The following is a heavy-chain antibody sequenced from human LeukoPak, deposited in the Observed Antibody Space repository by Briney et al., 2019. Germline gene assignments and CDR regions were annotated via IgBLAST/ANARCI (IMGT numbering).Heavy chain of an antibody. D-gene: IGHD6-13*01. V-gene: IGHV3-49*03. Sequence: PGGSLRLSCTASGFTFGDYAMSWFRQAPGKGLEWVGFIRSKAYGGTTEYAASVKGRFTISRDDSKSIAYLQMNSLKTEDTAVYYCTREESGYSSSWREDCYYGMDVWGQGTTVTVSS. CDR2: IRSKAYGGTT. J-gene: IGHJ6*02. CDR3: TREESGYSSSWREDCYYGMDV. CDR1: GFTFGDYA.